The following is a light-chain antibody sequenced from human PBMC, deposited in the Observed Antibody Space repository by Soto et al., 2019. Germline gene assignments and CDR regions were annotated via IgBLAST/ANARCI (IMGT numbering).Light chain of an antibody. CDR2: GAS. V-gene: IGKV3-20*01. CDR1: QSVTSSY. J-gene: IGKJ1*01. Sequence: EIVLTQSPGTLSLSPGERATLSCRASQSVTSSYLAWYQQKPGQAPRLLNYGASSRATGIPDRLSGSGSGTDFTLTISRLEPEDFAVYYCQQYGSSPPTFGQGTKVEIK. CDR3: QQYGSSPPT.